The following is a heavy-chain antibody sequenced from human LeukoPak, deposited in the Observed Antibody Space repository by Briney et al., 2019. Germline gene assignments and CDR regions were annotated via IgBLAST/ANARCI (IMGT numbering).Heavy chain of an antibody. CDR1: GYTFTSYG. J-gene: IGHJ3*02. V-gene: IGHV1-18*01. CDR3: ARAGVVGANSPADAFDI. CDR2: ISAYNGNT. D-gene: IGHD1-26*01. Sequence: ASVKVSCKASGYTFTSYGISWVRQAPGQGLEWMGWISAYNGNTNYAQKLQGRVTMTTDTSTSTAYMELRSLRSDDTAVYYCARAGVVGANSPADAFDIWGQGTMVTVSS.